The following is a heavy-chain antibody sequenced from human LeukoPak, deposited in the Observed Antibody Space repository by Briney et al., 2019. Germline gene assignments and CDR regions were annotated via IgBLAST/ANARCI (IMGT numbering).Heavy chain of an antibody. CDR2: IYYSEST. CDR3: AKTRGGSLHDGFDI. V-gene: IGHV4-59*01. CDR1: GGSISYYY. Sequence: SETLSLTCTVSGGSISYYYWNWIRQPPGKGLEWIGYIYYSESTNYNPSLKSRVTISVDTSKNQFSLKLSSETAADTAIYYCAKTRGGSLHDGFDIWGQGTMVTVSS. D-gene: IGHD3-10*01. J-gene: IGHJ3*02.